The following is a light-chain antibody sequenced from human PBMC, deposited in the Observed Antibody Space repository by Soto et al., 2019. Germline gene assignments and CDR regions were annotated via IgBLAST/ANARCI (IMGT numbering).Light chain of an antibody. CDR3: QQYNNWWT. V-gene: IGKV3-15*01. CDR2: GAS. Sequence: EIVLPPSPGTLSLSPGERATLSCRASQSVSSSYLAWYQQKPGQAPRLLIYGASTKATGVPAKFSGSGSGTEFTLSISSLQSEDFAVYYCQQYNNWWTVGQGNKVDIK. J-gene: IGKJ1*01. CDR1: QSVSSSY.